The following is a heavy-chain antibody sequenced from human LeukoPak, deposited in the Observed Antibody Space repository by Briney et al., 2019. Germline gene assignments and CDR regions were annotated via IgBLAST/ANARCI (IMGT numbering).Heavy chain of an antibody. CDR1: GGSISSSGYY. CDR3: ARTYYCSTTTCSLDY. D-gene: IGHD2-2*01. V-gene: IGHV4-39*01. CDR2: IYYSGST. J-gene: IGHJ4*02. Sequence: KPSETLSLTCTVSGGSISSSGYYWGWIRQPPGKGLEWMGNIYYSGSTYYNPSLKSRVTISADTSKNQFSLKLTSVTAADTAVYYCARTYYCSTTTCSLDYWGQGTLVTVSS.